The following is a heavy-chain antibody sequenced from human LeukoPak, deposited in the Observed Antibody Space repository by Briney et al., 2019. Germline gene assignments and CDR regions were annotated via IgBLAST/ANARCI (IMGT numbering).Heavy chain of an antibody. V-gene: IGHV4-38-2*01. CDR2: IYHSGST. Sequence: PSETLSLTCAISGYSISSGYYGAWIRQPPGQGRAWNGNIYHSGSTYYNPSLERRDNISVATTNNPLSLKLSPPPAAPTAVYYCGRHVFGVVTQGFDPWGQGTLVTVSS. CDR3: GRHVFGVVTQGFDP. J-gene: IGHJ5*02. D-gene: IGHD3-3*01. CDR1: GYSISSGYY.